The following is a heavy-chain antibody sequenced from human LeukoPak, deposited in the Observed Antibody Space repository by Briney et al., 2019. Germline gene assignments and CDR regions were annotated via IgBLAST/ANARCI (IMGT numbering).Heavy chain of an antibody. D-gene: IGHD6-6*01. CDR3: ARNAATRRSYFDY. J-gene: IGHJ4*02. CDR1: SGSISSNIYY. CDR2: IYYTGTT. V-gene: IGHV4-39*01. Sequence: SETLSLTCTVSSGSISSNIYYWGWVRQPPGKGLESIGNIYYTGTTSYNPSLKSRVTISIDTSKNQFSLNLSSVTAADTAVYYCARNAATRRSYFDYWGQGILVTVSS.